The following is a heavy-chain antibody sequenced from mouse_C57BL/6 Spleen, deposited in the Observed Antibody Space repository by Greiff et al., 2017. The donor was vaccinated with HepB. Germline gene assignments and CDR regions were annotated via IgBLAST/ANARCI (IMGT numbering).Heavy chain of an antibody. CDR1: GFTFTDYY. V-gene: IGHV7-3*01. J-gene: IGHJ2*01. Sequence: EVKLMESGGGLVQPGGSLSLSCAASGFTFTDYYMSWVRQPPGKALEWLGFIRNKANGYTTEYSASVKGRFTISRDTSQSILYLQMNALRAEDSATYYCARYLITTGISWGYFDYWGQSTTLTVSS. CDR3: ARYLITTGISWGYFDY. CDR2: IRNKANGYTT. D-gene: IGHD1-1*01.